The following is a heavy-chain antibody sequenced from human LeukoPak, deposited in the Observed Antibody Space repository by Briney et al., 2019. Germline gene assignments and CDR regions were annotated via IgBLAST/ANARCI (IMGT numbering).Heavy chain of an antibody. D-gene: IGHD3-22*01. CDR3: AREGVTMIAGAFDI. V-gene: IGHV3-66*01. CDR1: GFSISTND. J-gene: IGHJ3*02. Sequence: GGSLRLSCTASGFSISTNDMNWVRQAPGKGLEWVSLIYISGVTKYADSVQGRFTIPRDNAKNSLYLQMNSLRAEDTAVYYCAREGVTMIAGAFDIWGQGTMVTVSS. CDR2: IYISGVT.